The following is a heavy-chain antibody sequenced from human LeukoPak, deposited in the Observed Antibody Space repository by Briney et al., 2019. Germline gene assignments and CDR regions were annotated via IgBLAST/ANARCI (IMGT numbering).Heavy chain of an antibody. J-gene: IGHJ4*02. CDR2: ISGDGGST. D-gene: IGHD3-22*01. CDR3: ATLAYYYDTFDY. V-gene: IGHV3-43*02. Sequence: GGSLRLSCAASGSTFDDYAMHWVRQAPGKGLEWVSLISGDGGSTYYADSVKGRFTISRDDSKNSLYLQMNSLRAEDTALYYCATLAYYYDTFDYWGQGTLVTVSS. CDR1: GSTFDDYA.